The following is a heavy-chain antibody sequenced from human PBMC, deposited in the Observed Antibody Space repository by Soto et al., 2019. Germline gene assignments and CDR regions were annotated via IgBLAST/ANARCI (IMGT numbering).Heavy chain of an antibody. V-gene: IGHV1-69*13. CDR3: ARVPSNAGGY. CDR2: IIPIFGTA. J-gene: IGHJ4*02. Sequence: GASVKVSCKASGGTFSSYAISWVRQAPGQGLEWMGGIIPIFGTANYAQRFQGRVTITADESTSTAYMELSSLRSEDTAVYYCARVPSNAGGYWGQGTLVTVSS. CDR1: GGTFSSYA. D-gene: IGHD3-10*01.